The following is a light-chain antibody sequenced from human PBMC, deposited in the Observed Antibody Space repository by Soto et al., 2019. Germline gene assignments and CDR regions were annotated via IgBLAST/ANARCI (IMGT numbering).Light chain of an antibody. Sequence: QSALTQPASVCGSPGQSIAISCTGTSSDVGNYNLVSWYQQHPDKAPKFMIYEVNKRPSGVSNRFSGSKSGNTASLTISGLQAEDEADYYCCSYAGSRSFYVFGTGNKVTVL. CDR2: EVN. J-gene: IGLJ1*01. CDR3: CSYAGSRSFYV. V-gene: IGLV2-23*02. CDR1: SSDVGNYNL.